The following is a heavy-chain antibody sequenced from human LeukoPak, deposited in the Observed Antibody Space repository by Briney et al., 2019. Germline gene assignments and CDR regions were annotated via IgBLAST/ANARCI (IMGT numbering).Heavy chain of an antibody. J-gene: IGHJ4*02. D-gene: IGHD1-26*01. CDR3: ATTVRGWDLLPLDY. Sequence: ASAKVSCKFYGYTLTELSFHWVRQAPGKGLEWMGGFDPEHGETMYARKFQGRVTMTEDTSTDTAYMELSSLRSEDTAVYYCATTVRGWDLLPLDYWGQGTLVTVSS. CDR1: GYTLTELS. CDR2: FDPEHGET. V-gene: IGHV1-24*01.